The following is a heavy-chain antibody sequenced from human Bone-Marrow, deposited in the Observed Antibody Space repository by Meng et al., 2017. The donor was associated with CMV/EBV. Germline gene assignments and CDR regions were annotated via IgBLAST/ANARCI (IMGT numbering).Heavy chain of an antibody. Sequence: SLKISCAASGFTCDDYAMHWVRQAPGKGLEWVSGISWNSGSIGYADSVKCRFTISRDNAKNSLYLQMNSLRAEDMALYYCAKDTWRHYYYYGMAVWGQGPTVTFSS. D-gene: IGHD5-24*01. CDR2: ISWNSGSI. V-gene: IGHV3-9*03. CDR3: AKDTWRHYYYYGMAV. CDR1: GFTCDDYA. J-gene: IGHJ6*01.